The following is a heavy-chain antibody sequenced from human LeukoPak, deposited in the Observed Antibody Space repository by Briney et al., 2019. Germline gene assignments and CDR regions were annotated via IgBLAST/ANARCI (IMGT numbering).Heavy chain of an antibody. CDR3: ARESTMPVNWFDP. J-gene: IGHJ5*02. Sequence: SETLSLTCTVSGGPISSGGYYWSWIRQHPGKGLEWLGYIYYSGSTYYNPSLKSRVTISIDTSKNQFSLKLSSVTAADTAVYYYARESTMPVNWFDPWGQGTLVTVSS. CDR2: IYYSGST. V-gene: IGHV4-31*03. D-gene: IGHD5/OR15-5a*01. CDR1: GGPISSGGYY.